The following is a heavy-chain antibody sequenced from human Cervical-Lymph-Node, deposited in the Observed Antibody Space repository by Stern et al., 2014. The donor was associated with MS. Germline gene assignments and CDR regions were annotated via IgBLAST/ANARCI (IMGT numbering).Heavy chain of an antibody. J-gene: IGHJ4*02. CDR3: ARLSTVVDY. D-gene: IGHD4-23*01. Sequence: VHLVESGPGLVKPSETLSLTCTVSGDSISSYYWSWIRQPPGKGLEWIGHVYYSGTTYYNPSLTGRVTISVDKSKKKFSLNLNSVTAADTAVYYCARLSTVVDYWGQGTLVTVSS. V-gene: IGHV4-59*08. CDR1: GDSISSYY. CDR2: VYYSGTT.